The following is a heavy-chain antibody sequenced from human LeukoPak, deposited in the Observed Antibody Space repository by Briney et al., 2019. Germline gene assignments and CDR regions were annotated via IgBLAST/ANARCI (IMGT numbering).Heavy chain of an antibody. CDR2: ISGSGGST. D-gene: IGHD2-2*01. CDR3: AKEGIGYCSSTSCLRNLDY. CDR1: GFTFSSYA. V-gene: IGHV3-23*01. Sequence: TGGSLRLSCAASGFTFSSYAMSWVRQAPGKGLEWVSAISGSGGSTYYADSVKGRFTISRDNSKNTLYLQMNSLRAGDTAVYYCAKEGIGYCSSTSCLRNLDYWGQGTLVTVSS. J-gene: IGHJ4*02.